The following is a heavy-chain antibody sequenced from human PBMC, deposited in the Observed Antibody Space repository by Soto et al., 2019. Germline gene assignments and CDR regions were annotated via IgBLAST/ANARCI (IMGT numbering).Heavy chain of an antibody. CDR3: ARGPNYYDSSGYYYPGGFEYMDV. D-gene: IGHD3-22*01. J-gene: IGHJ6*02. V-gene: IGHV4-34*01. CDR1: GGSFSGYY. CDR2: INHSGST. Sequence: SETLSLTCAVYGGSFSGYYWSWIRQPPGKGLEWIGEINHSGSTNYNPSLKSRVTISVDTSKNQFSLKLSSVTAADTAVYYCARGPNYYDSSGYYYPGGFEYMDVWGQGTTVTVSS.